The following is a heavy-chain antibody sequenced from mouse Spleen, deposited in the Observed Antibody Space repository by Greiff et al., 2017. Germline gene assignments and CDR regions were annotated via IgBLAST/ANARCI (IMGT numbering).Heavy chain of an antibody. CDR1: GYTFTSYW. CDR3: TRRGYYGSSFGFDY. Sequence: QVQLQQPGAELVRPGASVKLSCKASGYTFTSYWINWVKQRPGQGLEWIGNIYPSDSYTNYNQKFKDKATLTVDKSSSTAYMQLSSPTSEDSAVYYCTRRGYYGSSFGFDYWGQGTTLTVSS. CDR2: IYPSDSYT. D-gene: IGHD1-1*01. J-gene: IGHJ2*01. V-gene: IGHV1-69*02.